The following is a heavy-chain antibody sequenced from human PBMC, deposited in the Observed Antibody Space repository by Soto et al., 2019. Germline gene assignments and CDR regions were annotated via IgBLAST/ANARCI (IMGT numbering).Heavy chain of an antibody. CDR3: ARTGDIVVVGDFYYGMDV. V-gene: IGHV1-69*01. D-gene: IGHD2-2*01. J-gene: IGHJ6*02. CDR2: IIPIFTKP. Sequence: QVQLVQSGAEVKMPGSSVKDSCTASGGTFDTYALSWVRQAPGQGLEWLGGIIPIFTKPTYARKFQGRITITADESTTTVYLDLSSLTSDDTAVYYCARTGDIVVVGDFYYGMDVWGQGTTVIVSS. CDR1: GGTFDTYA.